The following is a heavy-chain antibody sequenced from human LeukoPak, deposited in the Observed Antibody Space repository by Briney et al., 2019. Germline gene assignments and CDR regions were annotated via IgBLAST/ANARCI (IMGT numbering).Heavy chain of an antibody. J-gene: IGHJ5*02. D-gene: IGHD3-22*01. CDR2: MYCSGST. V-gene: IGHV4-30-4*01. CDR1: GGSISSGDYY. CDR3: ARPYYYDSRIDP. Sequence: SQTLSLTCTVSGGSISSGDYYCSWIRQPPGKGLEWIAYMYCSGSTYYNPSLKSRVTMSADTSKNQLSLKLSSVTAADTAVYYCARPYYYDSRIDPWGQGILVTVSS.